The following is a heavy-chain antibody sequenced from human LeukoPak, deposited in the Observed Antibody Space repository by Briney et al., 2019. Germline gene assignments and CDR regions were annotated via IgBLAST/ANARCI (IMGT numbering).Heavy chain of an antibody. CDR1: GGIFSRYA. V-gene: IGHV1-69*13. Sequence: SVKVSCKASGGIFSRYAISWVRQAPGQGLEWMGGMVPIFGTASYAQKFQGRVTITADESTSTAYMELSSLRSEDTAVYYCGRGGEPAAGISSSFDYWGQGTLVTVSS. CDR3: GRGGEPAAGISSSFDY. CDR2: MVPIFGTA. J-gene: IGHJ4*02. D-gene: IGHD6-13*01.